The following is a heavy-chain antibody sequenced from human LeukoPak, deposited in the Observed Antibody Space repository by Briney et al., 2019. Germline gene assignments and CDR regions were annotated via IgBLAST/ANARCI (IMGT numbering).Heavy chain of an antibody. D-gene: IGHD3-22*01. Sequence: GGSLRLSCAASGFTFSSYWMSWVRQAPGKGLEWVANIKQDGSEKYYVDSVKGRFTISRDNSKNTLYLQMNSLRAEDTAVYYCAREARITMIVVVPPDYWGQGTLVTVSS. J-gene: IGHJ4*02. CDR1: GFTFSSYW. CDR3: AREARITMIVVVPPDY. V-gene: IGHV3-7*01. CDR2: IKQDGSEK.